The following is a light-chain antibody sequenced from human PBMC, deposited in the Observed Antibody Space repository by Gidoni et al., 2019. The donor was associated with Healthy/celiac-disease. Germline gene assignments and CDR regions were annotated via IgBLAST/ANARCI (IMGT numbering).Light chain of an antibody. CDR1: QNISNY. V-gene: IGKV1-33*01. CDR3: QQYDNPPLT. Sequence: DIQITQSPSSLSASVGDRVTITCQASQNISNYLNWYQQKPGKAPKLLIYDASNLETGVPSRFSGSGSGTDFTLTISSLQPEDIATYYCQQYDNPPLTFXGXTKVEIK. CDR2: DAS. J-gene: IGKJ4*01.